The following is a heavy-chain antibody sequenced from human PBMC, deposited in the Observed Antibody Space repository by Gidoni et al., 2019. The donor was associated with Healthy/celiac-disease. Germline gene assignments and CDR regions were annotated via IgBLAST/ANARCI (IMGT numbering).Heavy chain of an antibody. Sequence: EVQLVESGGGLVKPGGSLRLSCAASGFTSSSYSMNCVRQAPGKGLEWVSSISSSSSYIYYADSVKGRFTISRDNAKNSRYLQMNSLRAEDTAVYYCARDPSGSGWQFDPWGQGTLVTVSS. D-gene: IGHD6-19*01. CDR1: GFTSSSYS. J-gene: IGHJ5*02. CDR2: ISSSSSYI. CDR3: ARDPSGSGWQFDP. V-gene: IGHV3-21*01.